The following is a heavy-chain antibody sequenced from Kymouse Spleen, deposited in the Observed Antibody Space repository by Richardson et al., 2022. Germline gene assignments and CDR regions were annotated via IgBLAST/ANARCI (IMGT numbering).Heavy chain of an antibody. J-gene: IGHJ6*02. V-gene: IGHV4-34*01. CDR3: ARFEVRGVYYGMDV. D-gene: IGHD3-10*01. Sequence: QVQLQQWGAGLLKPSETLSLTCAVYGGSFSGYYWSWIRQPPGKGLEWIGEINHSGSTNYNPSLKSRVTISVDTSKNQFSLKLSSVTAADTAVYYCARFEVRGVYYGMDVWGQGTTVTVSS. CDR1: GGSFSGYY. CDR2: INHSGST.